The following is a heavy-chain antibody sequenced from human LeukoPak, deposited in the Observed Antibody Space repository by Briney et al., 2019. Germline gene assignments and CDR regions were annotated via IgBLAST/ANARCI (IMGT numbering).Heavy chain of an antibody. V-gene: IGHV3-23*01. Sequence: PGGSLRLSCQASGFTYYMYAMSWVRQAPGKGLEWVASMCGTAGCTFYPDSVKGRFTISRDNSKNVLYLRMNSLTAEDTAIYYCAKDRPNFHENSGHYYRRVGDSWGQGTLVTVSS. J-gene: IGHJ5*01. D-gene: IGHD3-22*01. CDR3: AKDRPNFHENSGHYYRRVGDS. CDR2: MCGTAGCT. CDR1: GFTYYMYA.